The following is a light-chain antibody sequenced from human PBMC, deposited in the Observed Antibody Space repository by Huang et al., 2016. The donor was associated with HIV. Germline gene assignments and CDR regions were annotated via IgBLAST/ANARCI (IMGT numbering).Light chain of an antibody. V-gene: IGKV1-39*01. CDR2: SAS. CDR1: PSVPHS. CDR3: QQSYRAPLT. Sequence: DIQMTQSPSSLSAFVGDRVTITCRASPSVPHSLHLYQKKPGKAPKILIYSASSLQSGVPSRFSGTGSGTYFTLTINSLQPEDFATYYCQQSYRAPLTFGGGTRVEIK. J-gene: IGKJ4*01.